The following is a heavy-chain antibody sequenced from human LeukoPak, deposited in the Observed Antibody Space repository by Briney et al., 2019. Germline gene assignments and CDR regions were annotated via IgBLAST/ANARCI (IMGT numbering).Heavy chain of an antibody. CDR2: IYSDNT. V-gene: IGHV3-53*01. CDR3: ARRAGAYSHPYDY. D-gene: IGHD4/OR15-4a*01. CDR1: GFTVSSNS. J-gene: IGHJ4*02. Sequence: GGSLRLSCTVSGFTVSSNSMSWDRQAPGKGLEWVSFIYSDNTHYSDSVKGRFTISRDNSKNTLYLQMNSLRAEDTAVYYCARRAGAYSHPYDYWGQGTLVTVSS.